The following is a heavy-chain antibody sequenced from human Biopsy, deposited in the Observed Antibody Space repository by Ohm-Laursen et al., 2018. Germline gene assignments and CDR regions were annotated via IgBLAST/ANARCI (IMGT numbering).Heavy chain of an antibody. Sequence: SSVKVSCKAPGGTFINYGVNWVRQAPGQGLEWLGGNIPILGTGNYAQKFQDRVTVAADTSTSTATVELRSLRSDDTAVYYCATKLTGYFHHWGQGTLVIVSS. CDR3: ATKLTGYFHH. V-gene: IGHV1-69*06. D-gene: IGHD3-9*01. J-gene: IGHJ1*01. CDR2: NIPILGTG. CDR1: GGTFINYG.